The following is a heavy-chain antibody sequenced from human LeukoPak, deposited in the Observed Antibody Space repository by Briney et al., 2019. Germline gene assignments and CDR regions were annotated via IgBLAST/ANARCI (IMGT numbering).Heavy chain of an antibody. V-gene: IGHV3-23*01. CDR1: GFTFSSYA. Sequence: GGSLRLSCAASGFTFSSYAMRWVRQAPGDGLEGVSAISGSGGSTYYADSAKGRFTISRDNSKNTLYLQMNSLRAEDTAGYYCAKRSDDYSDYGGCFDIWGQGTMVTVSS. J-gene: IGHJ3*02. CDR2: ISGSGGST. CDR3: AKRSDDYSDYGGCFDI. D-gene: IGHD4-11*01.